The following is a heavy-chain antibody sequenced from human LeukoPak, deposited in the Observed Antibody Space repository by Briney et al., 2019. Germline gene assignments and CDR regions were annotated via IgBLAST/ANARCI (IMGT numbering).Heavy chain of an antibody. D-gene: IGHD3-16*01. J-gene: IGHJ4*02. CDR2: IHQDGNEK. V-gene: IGHV3-7*01. Sequence: PGGSLRLSCAASGFTFSTYWMSWVRQAPGKGLEWVANIHQDGNEKYYVDSVKGRFTISRDNAKNSLYLQMNSLRAEDTAVYYCARDAGLLQGVIDYWGQGTLVSVSS. CDR1: GFTFSTYW. CDR3: ARDAGLLQGVIDY.